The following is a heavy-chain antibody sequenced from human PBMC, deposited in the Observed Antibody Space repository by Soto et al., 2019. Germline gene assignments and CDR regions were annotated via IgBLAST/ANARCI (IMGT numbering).Heavy chain of an antibody. CDR3: ARGYASSSFSAHS. J-gene: IGHJ5*01. CDR2: ISAYNGNT. CDR1: GCTFTSYG. D-gene: IGHD6-13*01. Sequence: GSAVKVSCKASGCTFTSYGISWGRQAPGQGLEWMGWISAYNGNTNYAQKFQGRVTITADKSTSTAYMELSSLRSEDTAVYYCARGYASSSFSAHSWRDGLLVTV. V-gene: IGHV1-18*01.